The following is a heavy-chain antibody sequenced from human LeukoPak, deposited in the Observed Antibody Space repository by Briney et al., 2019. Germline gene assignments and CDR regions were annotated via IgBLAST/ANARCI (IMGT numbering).Heavy chain of an antibody. J-gene: IGHJ6*02. CDR2: IYYSGST. CDR3: ASRYDSYYGVDV. V-gene: IGHV4-59*08. D-gene: IGHD5-12*01. CDR1: GGSISSFY. Sequence: PSETLSLTCTVSGGSISSFYWSWIRQPPGKGLEWIGYIYYSGSTNYNPSLKSRVTISVDTSKNQFSLKLSSVTAADTAVYYCASRYDSYYGVDVWGQGTTVTVSS.